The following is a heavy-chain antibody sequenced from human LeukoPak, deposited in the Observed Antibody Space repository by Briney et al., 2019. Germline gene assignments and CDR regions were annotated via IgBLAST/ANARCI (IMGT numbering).Heavy chain of an antibody. V-gene: IGHV4-31*01. CDR2: IYYREST. CDR3: ARVVQVPAVYFDF. D-gene: IGHD2-2*01. CDR1: GGSISSGGYY. Sequence: SETLSLTCTVSGGSISSGGYYWSWIRQHPGKGLEWIGYIYYRESTYYNPFLKSQVTISVDMYKNQFSLKLSSVTAADTAVYYCARVVQVPAVYFDFWGQGTLVTVSS. J-gene: IGHJ4*02.